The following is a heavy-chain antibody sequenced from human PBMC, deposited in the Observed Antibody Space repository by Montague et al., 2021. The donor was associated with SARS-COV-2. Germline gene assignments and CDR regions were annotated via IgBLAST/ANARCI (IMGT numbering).Heavy chain of an antibody. CDR2: IYYTGST. CDR3: ARGGGWKRHFDY. CDR1: GGSINNYY. Sequence: SETLSLTCNVSGGSINNYYWSWIRQSPGRGLEWIGYIYYTGSTTCNPSLDSRVTISLDTSRDLVSLELRSLTAADTAVYYYARGGGWKRHFDYWGQGTLVAVSS. V-gene: IGHV4-59*01. J-gene: IGHJ4*02. D-gene: IGHD4-23*01.